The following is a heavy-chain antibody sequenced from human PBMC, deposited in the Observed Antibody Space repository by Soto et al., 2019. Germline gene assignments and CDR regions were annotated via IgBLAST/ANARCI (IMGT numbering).Heavy chain of an antibody. D-gene: IGHD2-15*01. Sequence: QVQLVQSGAEVKKPGSSVKVSCKVSGGTFSTNGISWVRQAPGKGLEWMGAIVPIFDKANYAQKFQGRLTITADESTGTAYMELSSLTYEDTALFFCTREGRGCNFDHWGQGTLVTVSS. CDR3: TREGRGCNFDH. CDR2: IVPIFDKA. CDR1: GGTFSTNG. V-gene: IGHV1-69*12. J-gene: IGHJ4*02.